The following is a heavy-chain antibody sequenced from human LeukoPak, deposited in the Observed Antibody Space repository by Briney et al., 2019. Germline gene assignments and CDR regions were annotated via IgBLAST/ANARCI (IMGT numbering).Heavy chain of an antibody. J-gene: IGHJ2*01. CDR2: IKQDGSEK. D-gene: IGHD3-3*01. CDR3: ARAEWSNWYFDL. V-gene: IGHV3-7*03. CDR1: GFTFSTYW. Sequence: GGSLRLSCAASGFTFSTYWMNWVRQAPGKGLEWVANIKQDGSEKYYVDSVKGRFTLSRDSAKNSLYLQMNSLRAEDMAVYYCARAEWSNWYFDLWGRGTLVTASS.